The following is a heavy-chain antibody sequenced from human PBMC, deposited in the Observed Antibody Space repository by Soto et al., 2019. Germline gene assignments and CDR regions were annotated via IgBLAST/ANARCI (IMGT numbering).Heavy chain of an antibody. Sequence: EVQLVESGGGLVQPGGSLRLSCAASGFTFSDYYMDWVRQAPGKGLEWVGRIRNKANSYTTEYAASVKGRFTISRDDSKNSLYLQMNSRMTEDTAVYYCARGNRAFDIWGQGTMVTVSS. CDR1: GFTFSDYY. V-gene: IGHV3-72*01. J-gene: IGHJ3*02. CDR2: IRNKANSYTT. CDR3: ARGNRAFDI.